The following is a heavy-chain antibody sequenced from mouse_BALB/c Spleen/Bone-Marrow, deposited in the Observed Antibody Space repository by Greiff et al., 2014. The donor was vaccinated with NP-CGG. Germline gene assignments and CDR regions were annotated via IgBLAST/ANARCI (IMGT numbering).Heavy chain of an antibody. D-gene: IGHD3-1*01. CDR2: ILPGSGST. J-gene: IGHJ2*01. CDR3: ARLGIRSFDY. CDR1: GYRFNSYW. Sequence: VKLVESGAELMKPGASVKISCKATGYRFNSYWIEWVKQRPGHGLEWIGEILPGSGSTNFNEKFKGKATFTAYTSSNTGYMKISSLTSEDSAVYYCARLGIRSFDYWGQGTTLTVSS. V-gene: IGHV1-9*01.